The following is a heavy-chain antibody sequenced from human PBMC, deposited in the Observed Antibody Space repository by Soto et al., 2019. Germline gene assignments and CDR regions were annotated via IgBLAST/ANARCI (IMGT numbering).Heavy chain of an antibody. CDR3: AHRQWLGHIDY. CDR2: IYWDDDK. CDR1: GFSLSTSGVG. J-gene: IGHJ4*02. Sequence: QITLKESGPTLVKPTQTLTLTCRFSGFSLSTSGVGVGWIRQPPGKALEWLALIYWDDDKHYSPSLKSRLTVTKDTSKNRVVLTMTNMDPMDTATYYCAHRQWLGHIDYWGQGTLVTVSS. D-gene: IGHD6-19*01. V-gene: IGHV2-5*02.